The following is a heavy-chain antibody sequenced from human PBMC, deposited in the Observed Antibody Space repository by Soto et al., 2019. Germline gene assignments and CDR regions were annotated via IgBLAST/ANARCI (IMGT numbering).Heavy chain of an antibody. Sequence: QVQLLESGGGVVRPGRSLRLSCAASGFSFSDYAIHWVRQAPGKGLEWVSVISYDGSMKYYADSVKGRFTISRDNSKNTVDLRLDSLKAEDTAIYYCARAVRLAAIDLAYWGKGTLVTVSS. V-gene: IGHV3-30*04. CDR1: GFSFSDYA. CDR2: ISYDGSMK. CDR3: ARAVRLAAIDLAY. J-gene: IGHJ4*02. D-gene: IGHD2-21*01.